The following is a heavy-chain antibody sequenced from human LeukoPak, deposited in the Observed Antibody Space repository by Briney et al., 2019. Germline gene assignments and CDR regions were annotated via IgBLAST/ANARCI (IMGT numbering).Heavy chain of an antibody. V-gene: IGHV3-30*18. J-gene: IGHJ5*02. CDR1: GFTFSSYG. CDR2: ISYDGSNK. D-gene: IGHD6-19*01. Sequence: PGRSLRLSCAASGFTFSSYGMRWVRQAPGKGLEWVAVISYDGSNKYYADSVKGRFTISRDNSKNTLYLQMNSLRAEDTAVYYCAKDRDSSGLNWFDPWGQGTLVTVSS. CDR3: AKDRDSSGLNWFDP.